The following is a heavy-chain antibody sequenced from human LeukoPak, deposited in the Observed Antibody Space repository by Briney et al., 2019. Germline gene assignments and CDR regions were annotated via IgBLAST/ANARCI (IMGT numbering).Heavy chain of an antibody. V-gene: IGHV1-69*13. J-gene: IGHJ6*02. D-gene: IGHD3-3*01. Sequence: SVKVSCKASGGTFSSYAISWVRQAPGQGLEWMGGIIPIFGTANYAQKFQGRVTITADESTSTAYMELSSLRSEDTAVYYCARVTIFGVVVRHYYGMDVWGQGTTVTVSS. CDR1: GGTFSSYA. CDR2: IIPIFGTA. CDR3: ARVTIFGVVVRHYYGMDV.